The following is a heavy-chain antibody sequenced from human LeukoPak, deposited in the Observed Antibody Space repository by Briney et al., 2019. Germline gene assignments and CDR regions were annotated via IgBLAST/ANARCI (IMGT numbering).Heavy chain of an antibody. J-gene: IGHJ4*02. CDR2: ITASGTAK. CDR1: GFTFSSYS. D-gene: IGHD1-26*01. Sequence: GGSLRLSCAASGFTFSSYSMNWVRQAPGKGLEWVSHITASGTAKFYADSVKGRFTISRDNAKNSLYLQMNSLRDEDTAVYYCASSGSYRFDYWGQGTLVTVSS. CDR3: ASSGSYRFDY. V-gene: IGHV3-48*02.